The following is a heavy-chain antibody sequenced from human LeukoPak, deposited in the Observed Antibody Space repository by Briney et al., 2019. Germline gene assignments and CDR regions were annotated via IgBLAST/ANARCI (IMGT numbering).Heavy chain of an antibody. Sequence: PGGSLRLSCAASGFTFSSYAMSWVRQAPGKGLEWVSAISGSGGSTYYADSVKGRFTISRDNSKNTLYLQMNSLRAEDTAVYYCGKGGSGGLEDYTADYWGQGTLVTVSS. CDR1: GFTFSSYA. J-gene: IGHJ4*02. CDR2: ISGSGGST. V-gene: IGHV3-23*01. CDR3: GKGGSGGLEDYTADY. D-gene: IGHD4-11*01.